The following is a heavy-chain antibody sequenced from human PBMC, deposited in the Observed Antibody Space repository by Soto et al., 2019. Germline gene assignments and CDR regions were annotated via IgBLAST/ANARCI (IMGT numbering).Heavy chain of an antibody. D-gene: IGHD1-1*01. CDR2: LYYSGST. V-gene: IGHV4-59*08. CDR3: ARHSGTTGTTGGYGMDV. J-gene: IGHJ6*02. Sequence: QVQLQESGPGLVKPSETLSLTCTVSGVSISSYYWSWVRQPPGKGLEWIGYLYYSGSTNYNPSLKSRVTILVDTAKNQFSLNLSSETAADTAVDDCARHSGTTGTTGGYGMDVWGQGTTVTVSS. CDR1: GVSISSYY.